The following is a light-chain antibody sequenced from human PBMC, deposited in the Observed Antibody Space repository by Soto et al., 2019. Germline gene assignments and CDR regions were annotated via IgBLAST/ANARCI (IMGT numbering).Light chain of an antibody. J-gene: IGKJ3*01. V-gene: IGKV3-20*01. CDR1: QTVTNNY. Sequence: EIVLTQSPGTLSLSPGERATLSCRASQTVTNNYLAWYQQKPGLAPRLLIFGASSRATGIPDRFGGSGSGTDFTLTISSLEPEDFAVYYCQQYGSSPLFTFVPGTKV. CDR3: QQYGSSPLFT. CDR2: GAS.